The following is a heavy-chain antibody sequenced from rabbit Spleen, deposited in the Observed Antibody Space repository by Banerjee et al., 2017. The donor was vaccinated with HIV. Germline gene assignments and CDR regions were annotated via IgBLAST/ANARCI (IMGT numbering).Heavy chain of an antibody. CDR3: ARDGAGGSYFAL. Sequence: QSLEETGGGLVQPGGSLTLSCKTSGFDFSRYSMNWVRQAPGKGLEWIGYIDPVFGITYYANWVNGRFSISRENAQNTVFLQMTSLTAADTATYFCARDGAGGSYFALWGPGTLVTVS. CDR2: IDPVFGIT. CDR1: GFDFSRYS. J-gene: IGHJ6*01. D-gene: IGHD8-1*01. V-gene: IGHV1S7*01.